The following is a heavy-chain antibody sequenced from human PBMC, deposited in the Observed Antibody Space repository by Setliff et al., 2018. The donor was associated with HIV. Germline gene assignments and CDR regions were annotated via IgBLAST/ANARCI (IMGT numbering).Heavy chain of an antibody. CDR2: ISGSGGST. J-gene: IGHJ6*04. CDR1: GFTFSSYA. V-gene: IGHV3-23*01. D-gene: IGHD3-10*01. CDR3: ARVMVRGVEYYVDV. Sequence: GGSLRLSCAASGFTFSSYAMTWVRQAPGKGLEWVSVISGSGGSTYYADSVKGRFTISRDNSKNSLSLQMNSLRAEDTAVYFCARVMVRGVEYYVDVWGKGTTVTVSS.